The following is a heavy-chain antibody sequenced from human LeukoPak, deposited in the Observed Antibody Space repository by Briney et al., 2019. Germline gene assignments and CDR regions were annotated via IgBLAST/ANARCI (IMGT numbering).Heavy chain of an antibody. CDR1: GFTFSSYA. V-gene: IGHV3-30*04. D-gene: IGHD3-3*01. CDR3: ANNGKSVLRFLEWLSSAQLGDY. J-gene: IGHJ4*02. Sequence: GGSLRLSCAASGFTFSSYAMHWVRQAPGKGLEWVAVISYDGSNKYYADSVKGRFTISRDNSKNTLYLQMNSLRAEDTAVYYCANNGKSVLRFLEWLSSAQLGDYWGQGTLVTVSS. CDR2: ISYDGSNK.